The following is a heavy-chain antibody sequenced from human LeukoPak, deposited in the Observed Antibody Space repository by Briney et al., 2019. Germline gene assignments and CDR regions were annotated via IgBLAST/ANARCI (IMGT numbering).Heavy chain of an antibody. V-gene: IGHV1-2*02. Sequence: ASVKVSCKASGYTFTGYFMHWVRQAPGQGLEWVGWINPNNGDTKSAQKLQGRVTMTRDTAISTAFMELSSLRSDDSAVYYCARRYCSGGACYSGADYWGQGTLVTVSS. D-gene: IGHD2-15*01. J-gene: IGHJ4*02. CDR3: ARRYCSGGACYSGADY. CDR1: GYTFTGYF. CDR2: INPNNGDT.